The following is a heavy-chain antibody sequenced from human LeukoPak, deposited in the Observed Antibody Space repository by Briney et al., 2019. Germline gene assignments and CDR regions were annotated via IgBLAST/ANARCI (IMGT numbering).Heavy chain of an antibody. Sequence: GGSLRLSCAASGFTFSDYYMSWIRQAPGKGLEWVSYISSSGSTIYYADSVKGRFTISRDNAKNSLYLQMNSLRAEDTAVYYCARVYHWYGDSRAPDYWGQGTLVTVSP. J-gene: IGHJ4*02. CDR1: GFTFSDYY. D-gene: IGHD4-17*01. V-gene: IGHV3-11*01. CDR3: ARVYHWYGDSRAPDY. CDR2: ISSSGSTI.